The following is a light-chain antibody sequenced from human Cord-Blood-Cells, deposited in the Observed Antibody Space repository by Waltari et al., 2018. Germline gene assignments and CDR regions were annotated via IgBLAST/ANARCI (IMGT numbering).Light chain of an antibody. CDR2: EVS. J-gene: IGLJ2*01. CDR1: SSDVAGYNY. CDR3: SSYTSSSTVV. V-gene: IGLV2-14*01. Sequence: QSALTQPASVSGSRGQTITISCTGTSSDVAGYNYVSWYQQHPGKAPKLIIYEVSHRPSGVSNRFSGSKSGNTASLTISGLQAEDEADYYCSSYTSSSTVVFGGGTKLTVL.